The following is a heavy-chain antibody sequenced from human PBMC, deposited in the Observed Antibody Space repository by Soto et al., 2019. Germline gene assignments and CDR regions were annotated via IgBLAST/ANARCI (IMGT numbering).Heavy chain of an antibody. CDR2: IIPILGIA. J-gene: IGHJ6*02. CDR3: ARVPYDILTGYYKPHYGMDV. Sequence: SVKVSCKASGGTFSSYTISWVRQAPGQGLEWMGRIIPILGIANYAQKFQGRVTITADKSTSTAYMELSSLRSEDTAVYYCARVPYDILTGYYKPHYGMDVWGQGSTVTVSS. CDR1: GGTFSSYT. D-gene: IGHD3-9*01. V-gene: IGHV1-69*02.